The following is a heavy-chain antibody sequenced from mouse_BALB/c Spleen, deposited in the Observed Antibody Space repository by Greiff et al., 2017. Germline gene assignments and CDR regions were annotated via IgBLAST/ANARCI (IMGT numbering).Heavy chain of an antibody. CDR2: ISYSGST. V-gene: IGHV3-2*02. D-gene: IGHD3-1*01. CDR1: GYSITSDYA. J-gene: IGHJ2*01. CDR3: ARSPLWAMDY. Sequence: EVQLVESGPGLVKPSQSLSLTCTVTGYSITSDYAWNWIRQFPGNKLEWMGYISYSGSTSYNPSLKSRISITRDTSKNQFFLQLNSVTTEDTATYYCARSPLWAMDYWGQGTTLTVSS.